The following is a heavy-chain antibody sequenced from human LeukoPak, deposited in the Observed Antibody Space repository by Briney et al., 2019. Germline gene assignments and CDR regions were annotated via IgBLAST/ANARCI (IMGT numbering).Heavy chain of an antibody. CDR3: ARATRGSSIEAPVLFDY. CDR1: GFTFSSYA. J-gene: IGHJ4*02. D-gene: IGHD6-6*01. V-gene: IGHV3-30-3*01. Sequence: GGSLRLSCAASGFTFSSYAMHWVRQAPGKGLEWVAVISYDGSNKYYADSVKGRFTISRDNSKNTLYLQMNSLRAEDTAVYYCARATRGSSIEAPVLFDYWGQGTLVTVSS. CDR2: ISYDGSNK.